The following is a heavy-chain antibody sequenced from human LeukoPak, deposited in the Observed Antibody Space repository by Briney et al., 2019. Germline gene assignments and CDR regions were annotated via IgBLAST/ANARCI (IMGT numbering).Heavy chain of an antibody. CDR1: GGSFRGYY. Sequence: PSETLSLTCAVYGGSFRGYYWSGIRQPPGKGLKWMGEINHSGSTNYNPSLKSRVTISVDTSKNQFSLKLSSVTAADTAVYYCARGRAYTGYSSSWYLVWFDPWGQGTLVTVSS. J-gene: IGHJ5*02. CDR3: ARGRAYTGYSSSWYLVWFDP. V-gene: IGHV4-34*01. CDR2: INHSGST. D-gene: IGHD6-13*01.